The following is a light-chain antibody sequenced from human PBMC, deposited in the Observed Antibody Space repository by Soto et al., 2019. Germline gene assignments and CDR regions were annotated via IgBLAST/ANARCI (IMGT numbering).Light chain of an antibody. CDR3: QHYGSSPRGT. J-gene: IGKJ1*01. CDR1: QSVSSNY. CDR2: GAF. V-gene: IGKV3-20*01. Sequence: IVLTQSPGTLSLSPGERATLSCGASQSVSSNYLAWYQQKPGQAPRLLIYGAFSRATGIPDRFSGTGSGKDVTLTISRLEPEDFAVYYCQHYGSSPRGTFGQGTKVEI.